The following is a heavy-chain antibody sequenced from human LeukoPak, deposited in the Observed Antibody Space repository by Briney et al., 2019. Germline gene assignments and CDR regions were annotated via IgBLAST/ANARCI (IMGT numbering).Heavy chain of an antibody. CDR1: GFTFDDYA. CDR3: AKQYSSSSRPGYYYYYMDV. V-gene: IGHV3-43D*03. CDR2: ISWDGGST. D-gene: IGHD6-6*01. J-gene: IGHJ6*03. Sequence: PGGSLRLSCAASGFTFDDYAMHWVRQAPGKGLEWVSLISWDGGSTYYADSVKGRFTISRDNSKNSLYLQMNSLRAEDTALYYCAKQYSSSSRPGYYYYYMDVWGKGTTVTVSS.